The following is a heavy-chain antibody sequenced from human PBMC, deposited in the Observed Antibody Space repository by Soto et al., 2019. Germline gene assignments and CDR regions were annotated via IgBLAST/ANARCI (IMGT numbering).Heavy chain of an antibody. V-gene: IGHV4-39*01. CDR3: ASHYSSGPRNWIDS. CDR2: IYYSGST. J-gene: IGHJ5*01. Sequence: SLTCSDSGGAINSSSYFWGWVRQPPGKGLEWIGSIYYSGSTYYNPSLRSRVTISVDTSKNQFSLKLSSVTAADTAVFYCASHYSSGPRNWIDSPCQAPLLSVSS. CDR1: GGAINSSSYF. D-gene: IGHD6-19*01.